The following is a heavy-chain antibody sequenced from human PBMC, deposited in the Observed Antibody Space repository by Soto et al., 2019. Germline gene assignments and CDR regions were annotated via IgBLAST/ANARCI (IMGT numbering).Heavy chain of an antibody. Sequence: SETLSLTCAVYGGSFSGYYWSWIRQPPGKGLEWIGEINHSGSTNYNPSLKSRVTISVDTSKNQFSLKLSSVTAADTAVYYCARGRGGGVFPLNYYYYGMDVWGQGTTVTVSS. CDR2: INHSGST. J-gene: IGHJ6*02. D-gene: IGHD2-21*01. V-gene: IGHV4-34*01. CDR3: ARGRGGGVFPLNYYYYGMDV. CDR1: GGSFSGYY.